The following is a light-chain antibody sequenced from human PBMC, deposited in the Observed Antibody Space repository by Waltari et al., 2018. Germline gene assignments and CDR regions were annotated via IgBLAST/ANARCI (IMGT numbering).Light chain of an antibody. Sequence: DIVLTQSPATLSLSPGERATLSCRASQSASSSYFAWYQQTPGQAPRLLIYDASNRATGIPAVFSGSGSGTDFTHTISRLEPEDFAVYYCQQRSNWPRRYTFGHGTKLEIK. CDR3: QQRSNWPRRYT. CDR2: DAS. V-gene: IGKV3-11*01. CDR1: QSASSSY. J-gene: IGKJ2*01.